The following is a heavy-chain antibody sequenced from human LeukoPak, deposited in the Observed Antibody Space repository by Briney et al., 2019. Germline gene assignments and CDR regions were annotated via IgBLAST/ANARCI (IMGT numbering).Heavy chain of an antibody. D-gene: IGHD3-3*01. CDR1: GFTFSNYA. V-gene: IGHV3-23*01. Sequence: GGSLRLSCAASGFTFSNYAMRWVRQTPGKGLEWVSAVSGGGDGTYYADSVRGRFTVSRDNSKNTLYLQMNSLKTEDTAVYYCTSSYHDFWIDYWGQGTLVTVSS. CDR2: VSGGGDGT. CDR3: TSSYHDFWIDY. J-gene: IGHJ4*02.